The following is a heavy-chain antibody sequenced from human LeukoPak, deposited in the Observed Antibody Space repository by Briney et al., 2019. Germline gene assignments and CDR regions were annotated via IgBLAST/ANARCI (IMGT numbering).Heavy chain of an antibody. J-gene: IGHJ4*02. CDR2: IKQDGSEK. D-gene: IGHD6-19*01. V-gene: IGHV3-7*01. CDR1: GFRFENFA. Sequence: GGSLRLSCLASGFRFENFAMHWVRQAPGKGLEWVANIKQDGSEKYYVDSVKGRFTISRDNAKNSLYLQMNSLRAEDTAVYYCARGSYSSGYYWGQGTLVTVSS. CDR3: ARGSYSSGYY.